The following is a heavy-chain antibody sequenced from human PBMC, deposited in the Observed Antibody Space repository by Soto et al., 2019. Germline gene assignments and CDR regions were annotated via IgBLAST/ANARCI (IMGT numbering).Heavy chain of an antibody. CDR1: GYTFTSYY. CDR2: INPSGGST. CDR3: ARGVYSGSYYYYYGMDV. Sequence: ASVKVSCKASGYTFTSYYMHWVRQAPGQGLEWMGIINPSGGSTSYAQKFQGRVTMTRDTSTSTVYMELSSLRSEDTAVYYCARGVYSGSYYYYYGMDVWGQGTTVTVSS. D-gene: IGHD1-26*01. J-gene: IGHJ6*02. V-gene: IGHV1-46*01.